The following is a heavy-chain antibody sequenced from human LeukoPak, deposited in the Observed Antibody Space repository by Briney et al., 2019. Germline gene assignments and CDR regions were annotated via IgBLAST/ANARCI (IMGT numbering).Heavy chain of an antibody. CDR1: GGSISSYY. V-gene: IGHV4-59*01. D-gene: IGHD2-15*01. CDR2: IFYSGST. J-gene: IGHJ6*03. CDR3: ARGMCSGGSCYPWYYYYYMDV. Sequence: SETLSLTCTVSGGSISSYYWTWIRQPPGKGLEWIGHIFYSGSTNYNPSLKSRVTISVDKSKNQFSLKLSSVTAPDTAVYYCARGMCSGGSCYPWYYYYYMDVWGKGTTVTISS.